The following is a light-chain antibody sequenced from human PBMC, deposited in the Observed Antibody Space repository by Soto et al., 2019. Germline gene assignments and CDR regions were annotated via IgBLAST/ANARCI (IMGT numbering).Light chain of an antibody. CDR1: QSISSY. CDR2: AAS. Sequence: DIQMTQSPSSLSASVGDRVTITCRASQSISSYLNWYQQKPGKAPKLLIYAASSLQSGVPSRFSGSGSGTDFTLTISSLQPEDFATYYCQQSYSNLPYTFGQGTK. V-gene: IGKV1-39*01. CDR3: QQSYSNLPYT. J-gene: IGKJ2*01.